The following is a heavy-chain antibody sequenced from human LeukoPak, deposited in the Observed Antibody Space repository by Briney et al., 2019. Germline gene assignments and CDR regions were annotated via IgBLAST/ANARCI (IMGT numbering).Heavy chain of an antibody. CDR1: GFTFSGYA. Sequence: GGSLRLSCTASGFTFSGYAMSWVRQAPGKGLEGVSTILGSGDSTFYADSVKGRFTISRDNSKNTLFLHMTSLRAEDTAVYYCAKLYSSGWYVADYWGQGTLVTVSS. CDR2: ILGSGDST. CDR3: AKLYSSGWYVADY. J-gene: IGHJ4*02. V-gene: IGHV3-23*01. D-gene: IGHD6-19*01.